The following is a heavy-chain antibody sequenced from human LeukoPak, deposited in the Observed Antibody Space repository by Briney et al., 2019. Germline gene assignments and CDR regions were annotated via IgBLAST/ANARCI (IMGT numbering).Heavy chain of an antibody. V-gene: IGHV3-23*01. D-gene: IGHD2-15*01. J-gene: IGHJ4*02. CDR2: ISGSGGST. CDR3: AKGQKGYCSGGSCYSSDY. CDR1: GFTFSSYP. Sequence: GGSLRLSCAASGFTFSSYPMSWVRQAPGKGLEWVSAISGSGGSTYYADSVKGRFTISRDNSQNTLYLQMNSLRAEDSAVYYCAKGQKGYCSGGSCYSSDYWGQGTLVTVSS.